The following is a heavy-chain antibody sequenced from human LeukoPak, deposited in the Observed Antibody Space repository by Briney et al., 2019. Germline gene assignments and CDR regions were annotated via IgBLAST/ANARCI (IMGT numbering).Heavy chain of an antibody. D-gene: IGHD3-10*01. CDR3: ARQGALGSGYFDN. J-gene: IGHJ4*02. V-gene: IGHV4-59*08. CDR1: GGSLNNYH. CDR2: IYYTGST. Sequence: PSETLSLTCTVSGGSLNNYHWSWIRQPPGKGLEWIGYIYYTGSTIYNPSLKSRVSISVDTSKNQFSLKLSSVTAADTAVYYCARQGALGSGYFDNWGQGTLVTVSS.